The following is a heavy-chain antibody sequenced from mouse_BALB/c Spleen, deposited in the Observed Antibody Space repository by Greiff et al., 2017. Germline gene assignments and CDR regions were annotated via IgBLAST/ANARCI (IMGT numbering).Heavy chain of an antibody. CDR1: GYSFTGYF. V-gene: IGHV1-37*01. CDR3: GKGNYGNYEGFAY. CDR2: INPYNGDT. D-gene: IGHD2-1*01. J-gene: IGHJ3*01. Sequence: VQLQQSGPELVKPGASVKISCKASGYSFTGYFMNWVKQSHGTSLEWIGRINPYNGDTFYNQKFKGKATLTVDKSSSTAHMELLSLTSEDSAVYYCGKGNYGNYEGFAYWGQGTLVTVSA.